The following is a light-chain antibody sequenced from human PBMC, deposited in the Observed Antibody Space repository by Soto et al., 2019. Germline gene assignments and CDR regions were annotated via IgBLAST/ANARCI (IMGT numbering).Light chain of an antibody. CDR2: AAS. J-gene: IGKJ1*01. CDR3: LQHSTYPLT. Sequence: DIQMTQFPSSLSASVGDRVTITCRASQGIRHDLGWYQQKPGKAPKRLIYAASSLQSGVPSRFSGSGSGTEFTLAISSLQPEDSATFYCLQHSTYPLTFGQGTKVEIK. V-gene: IGKV1-17*01. CDR1: QGIRHD.